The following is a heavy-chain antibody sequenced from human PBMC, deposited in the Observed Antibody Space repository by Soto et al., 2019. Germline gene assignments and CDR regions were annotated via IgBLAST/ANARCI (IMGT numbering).Heavy chain of an antibody. CDR3: ATENYDFWSGLYYYYGMDV. D-gene: IGHD3-3*01. V-gene: IGHV1-18*01. CDR1: GYTFTSYG. Sequence: ASVKVSCKASGYTFTSYGISWVRQAPGQGLEWMGWISAYNGNTNYAQKFQGRVTMTTDTSTDTAYMELSSLRSEDTAVYYCATENYDFWSGLYYYYGMDVWGQGTTVTVSS. CDR2: ISAYNGNT. J-gene: IGHJ6*02.